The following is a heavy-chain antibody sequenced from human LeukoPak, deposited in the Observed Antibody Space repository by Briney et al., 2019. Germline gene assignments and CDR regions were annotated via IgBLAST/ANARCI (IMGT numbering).Heavy chain of an antibody. J-gene: IGHJ4*02. V-gene: IGHV3-48*01. CDR2: ISSSSGTI. D-gene: IGHD3-22*01. CDR3: ARGLYYYDSSGYWAPYFDY. Sequence: GGSLRLSCAASGFTFSTYSMNWVRQAPGKGLEWVAYISSSSGTIYYADSVKGRFTISRDNSKNTLYLQMNSLRAEDTAVYYCARGLYYYDSSGYWAPYFDYWGQGTLVTVSS. CDR1: GFTFSTYS.